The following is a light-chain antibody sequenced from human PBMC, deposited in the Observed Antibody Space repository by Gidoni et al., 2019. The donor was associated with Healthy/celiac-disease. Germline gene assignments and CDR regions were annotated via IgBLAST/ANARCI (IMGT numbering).Light chain of an antibody. V-gene: IGKV1-33*01. CDR3: QQYDNLPLT. J-gene: IGKJ4*01. Sequence: DIQMTQSPSSLSASVGDRVTITCQASQDISNYLNWYQQKPGKAPKLRIYDASHLETGVPSRFSGSGSGTDFTFTISSLQPEDIATYYFQQYDNLPLTFGGGTKVEIK. CDR2: DAS. CDR1: QDISNY.